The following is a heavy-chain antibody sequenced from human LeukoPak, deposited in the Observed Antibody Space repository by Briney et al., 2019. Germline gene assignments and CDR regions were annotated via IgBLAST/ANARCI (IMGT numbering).Heavy chain of an antibody. D-gene: IGHD1-26*01. Sequence: GGSLRLSCAASGFTFSSYWMHWVRQAPGKGLVWVSRINSDGSTTNYADSVKGRFTISRDNAKNTLDLQMNSLRAEDTAVYFCARRSSGSPPYYFDYWGQGTLVTVSS. J-gene: IGHJ4*02. CDR3: ARRSSGSPPYYFDY. CDR1: GFTFSSYW. CDR2: INSDGSTT. V-gene: IGHV3-74*01.